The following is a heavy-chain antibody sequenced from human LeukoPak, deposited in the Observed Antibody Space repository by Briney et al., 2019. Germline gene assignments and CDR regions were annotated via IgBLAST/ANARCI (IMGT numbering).Heavy chain of an antibody. CDR1: GGSISSYY. CDR3: AREVAVAGKSGWFDP. D-gene: IGHD6-19*01. J-gene: IGHJ5*02. CDR2: IYYSGST. V-gene: IGHV4-59*01. Sequence: SETLSLTCTVSGGSISSYYWSWIRQPPGKGLEWIGYIYYSGSTNYNPSLKSRVTISVDTSKNQFSLELSSVTAADPAVYYCAREVAVAGKSGWFDPWGQGTLVTVSS.